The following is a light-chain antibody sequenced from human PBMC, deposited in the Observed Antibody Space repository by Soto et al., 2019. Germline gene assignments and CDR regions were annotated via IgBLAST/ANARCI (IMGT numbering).Light chain of an antibody. CDR3: QHRMNWPLT. CDR2: DAS. J-gene: IGKJ5*01. V-gene: IGKV3-11*01. CDR1: QTVSSY. Sequence: EIMFSQSATTLSLSPGERATLSCRASQTVSSYLLWYQQKPGQAPRLLIYDASNRATGVPARFTGSGSETDFTLTISSLEPEDFAVYYCQHRMNWPLTFGQGTRLEIK.